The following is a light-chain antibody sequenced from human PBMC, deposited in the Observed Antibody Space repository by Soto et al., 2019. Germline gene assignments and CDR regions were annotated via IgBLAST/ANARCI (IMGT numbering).Light chain of an antibody. J-gene: IGKJ4*01. CDR1: QSIRTY. V-gene: IGKV1-39*01. Sequence: DLQMTQSPSSLSASIGDRVTLSCRASQSIRTYLNWYQQKPGKAPKLLIYAASSLKSGVPSRFSGSGSGTDFTLTISSLQPEDFATYHCQQSYSTPLTFGGGTKVEVK. CDR2: AAS. CDR3: QQSYSTPLT.